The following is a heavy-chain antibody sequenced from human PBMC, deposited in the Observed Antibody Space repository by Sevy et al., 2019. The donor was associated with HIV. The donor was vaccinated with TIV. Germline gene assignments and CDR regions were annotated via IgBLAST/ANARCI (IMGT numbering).Heavy chain of an antibody. V-gene: IGHV3-21*01. D-gene: IGHD3-22*01. Sequence: GVSLRLSCAASGFTFSYYDMNWVRQAPGKGLEWVSSISSAGSYIKYGDSVKGRFTISRDNAKNSLYLQMNSLRAEDTAVYFCARNLDYYDTSAFYSWGQGTPVTVSS. CDR1: GFTFSYYD. CDR2: ISSAGSYI. CDR3: ARNLDYYDTSAFYS. J-gene: IGHJ5*01.